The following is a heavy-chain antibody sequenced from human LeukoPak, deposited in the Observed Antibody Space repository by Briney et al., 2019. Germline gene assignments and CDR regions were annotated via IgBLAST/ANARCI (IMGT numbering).Heavy chain of an antibody. V-gene: IGHV1-2*02. CDR3: ARSIAARVGYYYYYYMDV. CDR2: INPNSGGT. Sequence: PGRSLRLSCAASGFTFSSYGMHWVRQAPGQGLEWMGWINPNSGGTNYAQKFRGRVTITRDTSISTAYMELSRLRSDDTAVYYCARSIAARVGYYYYYYMDVWGKGTTVTVSS. J-gene: IGHJ6*03. D-gene: IGHD6-6*01. CDR1: GFTFSSYG.